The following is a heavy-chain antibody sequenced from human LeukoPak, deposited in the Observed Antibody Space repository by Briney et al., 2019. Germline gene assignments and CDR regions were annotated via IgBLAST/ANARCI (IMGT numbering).Heavy chain of an antibody. V-gene: IGHV5-51*01. CDR1: GYSFTSHW. CDR3: ASLSGSYTIGEYYFDY. D-gene: IGHD1-26*01. J-gene: IGHJ4*02. CDR2: IYPGDSDT. Sequence: GESLKISCKGSGYSFTSHWIGWVRQMPGKGLEWMGIIYPGDSDTRYSPSFQGQVTISADKSISTAYLQWSSLKASDTAMYYCASLSGSYTIGEYYFDYWGQGTLVTVSS.